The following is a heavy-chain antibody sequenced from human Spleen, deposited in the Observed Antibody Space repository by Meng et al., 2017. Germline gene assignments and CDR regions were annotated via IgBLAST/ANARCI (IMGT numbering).Heavy chain of an antibody. CDR2: ISSSGSTI. Sequence: GGSLRLSCAASGFTFSSYEMNWVRQAPGKGLEWVSYISSSGSTIYYADSVKGRFTISRDNAKNSLYLQMNSLRVDDTAVYYCARAGYSSTWFEGWFDPWGQGTLVTVSS. CDR1: GFTFSSYE. J-gene: IGHJ5*02. V-gene: IGHV3-48*03. CDR3: ARAGYSSTWFEGWFDP. D-gene: IGHD6-13*01.